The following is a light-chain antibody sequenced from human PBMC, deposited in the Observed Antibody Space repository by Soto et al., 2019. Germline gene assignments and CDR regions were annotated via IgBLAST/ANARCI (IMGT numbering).Light chain of an antibody. V-gene: IGKV1-9*01. J-gene: IGKJ5*01. CDR2: VAS. CDR3: RQVNSYPLT. Sequence: IKLNQSPSFLSASVGDTVAITCRASQGISSYLAWYQQKPGKAPNLLIYVASTLQNGVPSRFRGSGSGTEFTLTISSLQPEDFATYYCRQVNSYPLTFGQGTLLEVK. CDR1: QGISSY.